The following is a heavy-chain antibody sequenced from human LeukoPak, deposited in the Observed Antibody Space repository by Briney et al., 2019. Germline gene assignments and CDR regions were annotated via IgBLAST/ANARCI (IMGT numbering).Heavy chain of an antibody. CDR2: ISSSSSYT. CDR3: ARDPANIAVAGTGLDY. J-gene: IGHJ4*02. Sequence: GGSLRLSCAASGFTFSDYYMSWIRQAPGKGLEWVSYISSSSSYTNYADSVKGRFTISRDNAKNSLYLQMNSLRAEDTAVYYCARDPANIAVAGTGLDYWGQGTLVTVSS. V-gene: IGHV3-11*05. CDR1: GFTFSDYY. D-gene: IGHD6-19*01.